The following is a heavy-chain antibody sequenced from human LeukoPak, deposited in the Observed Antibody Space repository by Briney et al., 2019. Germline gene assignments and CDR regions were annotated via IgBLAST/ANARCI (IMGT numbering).Heavy chain of an antibody. D-gene: IGHD6-19*01. V-gene: IGHV3-23*01. Sequence: GGSLRLSCEASGFTFVSHAMDWVRQARGKGLDGVAGIFGRGCSPHYADSVKGRLTIPRDSPRHTVDVQINSLRDDDTAVYFCAKRMYGWYQIDYWGQGPLVPVSS. CDR2: IFGRGCSP. J-gene: IGHJ4*02. CDR3: AKRMYGWYQIDY. CDR1: GFTFVSHA.